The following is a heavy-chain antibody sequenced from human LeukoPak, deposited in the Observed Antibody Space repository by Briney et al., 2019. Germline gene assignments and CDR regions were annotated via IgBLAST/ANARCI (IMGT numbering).Heavy chain of an antibody. Sequence: SETLSLTCTVSGGSISSYYWSWIRQPPGKGLEWIGYIYYSGSTNYNPSLKSRVTISVDTSKNQFSLKLSSVTAADTAVYYCARGGRYHEWELGDDAFDIWGQGTMVTVSS. J-gene: IGHJ3*02. CDR2: IYYSGST. V-gene: IGHV4-59*08. CDR1: GGSISSYY. D-gene: IGHD1-26*01. CDR3: ARGGRYHEWELGDDAFDI.